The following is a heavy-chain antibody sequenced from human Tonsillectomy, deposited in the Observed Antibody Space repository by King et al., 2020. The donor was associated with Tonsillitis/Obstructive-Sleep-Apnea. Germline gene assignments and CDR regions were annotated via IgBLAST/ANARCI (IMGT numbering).Heavy chain of an antibody. V-gene: IGHV4-34*01. CDR1: GGSFSGYY. J-gene: IGHJ4*02. CDR2: INHSGST. Sequence: VQLQQWGAGLLKPSETLSLTCAVYGGSFSGYYWSWIRQPPGKGLEWIGEINHSGSTNYNPSLKSRVTISVDTSKNQFSLKLSSVTAADTAVYYCARGAPTYYDFWSGLRYFDYWGQGTLVTVSS. CDR3: ARGAPTYYDFWSGLRYFDY. D-gene: IGHD3-3*01.